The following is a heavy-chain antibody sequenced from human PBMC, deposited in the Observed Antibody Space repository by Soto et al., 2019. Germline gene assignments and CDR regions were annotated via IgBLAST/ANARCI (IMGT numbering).Heavy chain of an antibody. D-gene: IGHD2-15*01. CDR2: ISSSSSYI. Sequence: PGGSLRLSCAASGFTFSSYSMNWVRQAPGKGLEWVSSISSSSSYIYYADSVKGRFTISRDNAKNSLYLQMNSLRAEDTAVYYCARGCSGGSCYSLYYYYGMDVSGQGTTVTVYS. V-gene: IGHV3-21*01. CDR1: GFTFSSYS. CDR3: ARGCSGGSCYSLYYYYGMDV. J-gene: IGHJ6*02.